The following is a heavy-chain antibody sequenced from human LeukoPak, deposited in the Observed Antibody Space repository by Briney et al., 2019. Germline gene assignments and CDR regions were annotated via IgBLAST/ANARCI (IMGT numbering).Heavy chain of an antibody. V-gene: IGHV4-61*02. Sequence: SQTLSLTCTVSGGSISSGNYYWGWIRQPAGKGLEWIGRIYTSGSTNYNPSLKSRVTILVDTSKNQFSLKLSSVTAADTAVYYCARGLYYDSSGYYYGWFDPWGQGTLVTVSS. J-gene: IGHJ5*02. CDR2: IYTSGST. CDR3: ARGLYYDSSGYYYGWFDP. CDR1: GGSISSGNYY. D-gene: IGHD3-22*01.